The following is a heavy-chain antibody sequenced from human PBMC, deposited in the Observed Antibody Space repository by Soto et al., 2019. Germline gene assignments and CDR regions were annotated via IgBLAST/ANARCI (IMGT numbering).Heavy chain of an antibody. CDR3: ARKPALEPVDF. V-gene: IGHV5-51*01. Sequence: PGESLKISGEAFGYNFVTQCIGWVRLLPWRGLEWMGMIFPGNSETIYSPSFQGQVTISVDKSTSTAYMHWNSLRASDSAIYFCARKPALEPVDFWGQGTLLTVSS. CDR1: GYNFVTQC. CDR2: IFPGNSET. J-gene: IGHJ4*02.